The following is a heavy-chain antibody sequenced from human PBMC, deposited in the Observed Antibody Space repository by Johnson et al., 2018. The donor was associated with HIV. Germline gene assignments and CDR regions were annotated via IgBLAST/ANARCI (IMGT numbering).Heavy chain of an antibody. CDR1: GFTFSSYA. D-gene: IGHD1-26*01. J-gene: IGHJ3*02. V-gene: IGHV3-30*04. Sequence: QVQLVESGGGVVQPGRSLILSCAASGFTFSSYAMHWVRQAPGKGLEWVAGISYDGSNKYYADYVKGRFTISRDSSEKTRYLQMNSRRPEDTAVFYCARGLELYLDLGWDDAFDIWGQGTMVTVSS. CDR2: ISYDGSNK. CDR3: ARGLELYLDLGWDDAFDI.